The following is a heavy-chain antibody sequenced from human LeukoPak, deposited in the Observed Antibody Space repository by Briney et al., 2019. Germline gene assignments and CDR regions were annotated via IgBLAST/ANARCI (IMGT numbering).Heavy chain of an antibody. J-gene: IGHJ6*02. Sequence: GGSLRLSCAASGFTFSSYAMSWVRQAPRKGLEWVSAISGSGGNTYYADSVKGRFTISRDNSKNTLFLQMNGLRGGDTAQYYCARYCRTSSCSSYSYNGMDVWGQGTTVTVSS. CDR3: ARYCRTSSCSSYSYNGMDV. CDR2: ISGSGGNT. CDR1: GFTFSSYA. D-gene: IGHD2-2*01. V-gene: IGHV3-23*01.